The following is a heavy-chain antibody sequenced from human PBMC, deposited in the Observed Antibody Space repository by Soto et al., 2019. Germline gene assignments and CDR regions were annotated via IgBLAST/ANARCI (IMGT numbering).Heavy chain of an antibody. D-gene: IGHD3-3*02. CDR3: AGNLVSKISAFQK. Sequence: SETLSLTCAVHVESFSGYYWSCIRHPPGKCLEWIGEISHSGNTNYNPSLKSRLTMSVDTSKNQISLKVKSVTAADTAVYYCAGNLVSKISAFQKWGRGTLVNVS. CDR2: ISHSGNT. J-gene: IGHJ4*02. CDR1: VESFSGYY. V-gene: IGHV4-34*01.